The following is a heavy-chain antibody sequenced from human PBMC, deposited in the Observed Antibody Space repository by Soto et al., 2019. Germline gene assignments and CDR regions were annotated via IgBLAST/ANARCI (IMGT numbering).Heavy chain of an antibody. D-gene: IGHD6-6*01. Sequence: ASVKVSCKDSGSTFSSYDISWVRQAPGQGLEWMGRIIPIFGTANYAQKFQGRVTINADESTSTAYMELSSLRSEDTAVYYCARVRDQYSSSSYFDPWGQGTLVTVS. CDR2: IIPIFGTA. CDR1: GSTFSSYD. J-gene: IGHJ4*02. V-gene: IGHV1-69*13. CDR3: ARVRDQYSSSSYFDP.